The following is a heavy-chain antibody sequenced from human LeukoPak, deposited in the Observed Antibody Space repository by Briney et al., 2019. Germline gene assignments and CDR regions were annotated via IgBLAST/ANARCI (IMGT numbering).Heavy chain of an antibody. CDR1: GFTFDDYA. CDR3: AKVFSGNYGLSDY. D-gene: IGHD1-26*01. CDR2: ISGDGGST. J-gene: IGHJ4*02. Sequence: GRSLRLSCAASGFTFDDYAMHWVRQPPGKGLEWVSLISGDGGSTYYADSVKGRFTISRDNSKNSPYLQMNSLRTEDTALYYCAKVFSGNYGLSDYWGQGTLVTVSS. V-gene: IGHV3-43*02.